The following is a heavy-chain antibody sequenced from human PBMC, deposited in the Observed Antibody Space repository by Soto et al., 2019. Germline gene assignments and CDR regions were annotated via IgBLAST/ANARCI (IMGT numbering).Heavy chain of an antibody. J-gene: IGHJ6*02. D-gene: IGHD2-2*01. V-gene: IGHV3-15*07. CDR3: TTSKGYCSSTSCYAREYYYGMDV. CDR2: IKSKTDGGTT. Sequence: WIRQAPGKGLEWVGRIKSKTDGGTTDYAAPVKGRFTISRDDSKNTLYLQMNSLKTEDTAVYYCTTSKGYCSSTSCYAREYYYGMDVWGQGTTVTVSS.